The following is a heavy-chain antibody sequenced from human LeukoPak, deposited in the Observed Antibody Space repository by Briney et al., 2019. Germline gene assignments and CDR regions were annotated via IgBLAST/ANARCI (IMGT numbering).Heavy chain of an antibody. J-gene: IGHJ4*02. CDR2: IYYSGST. D-gene: IGHD4-23*01. V-gene: IGHV4-59*08. CDR1: GGSISSYY. CDR3: ARGADYGGNSPYFDY. Sequence: SETLSLTCTVSGGSISSYYWSWIRQPPGKGLEWIGYIYYSGSTYYNPSLKSRVTISVDTSKNQFSLKLSSVTAADTAVYYCARGADYGGNSPYFDYWGQGTLVTVSS.